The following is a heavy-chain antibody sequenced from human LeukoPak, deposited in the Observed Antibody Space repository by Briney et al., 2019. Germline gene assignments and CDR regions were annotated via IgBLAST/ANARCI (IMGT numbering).Heavy chain of an antibody. CDR3: ASGGNGSYYYYYMDV. CDR2: ITPIFGTA. J-gene: IGHJ6*03. CDR1: GGTFSSYA. V-gene: IGHV1-69*06. Sequence: SVKVSCKASGGTFSSYAISWVRQAPGQGLEWMGGITPIFGTANYAQKFQGRVTITADKSTSTAYMELSSLRSEDTAVYYCASGGNGSYYYYYMDVWGKGTTVTASS. D-gene: IGHD4-23*01.